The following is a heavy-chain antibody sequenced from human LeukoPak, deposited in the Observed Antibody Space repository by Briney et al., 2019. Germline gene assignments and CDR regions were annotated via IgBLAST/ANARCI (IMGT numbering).Heavy chain of an antibody. CDR2: INHSGST. V-gene: IGHV4-34*01. Sequence: PSETLSLTCAVYGGSFSGYYWSWIRQPQGKGLEWIGEINHSGSTNYNPSLKSRVTISVDTSKNQFSLKLSSVTAADTAVYYCARGGRCSKSNGRRCGLDYWGQGTLVTVSS. D-gene: IGHD2-15*01. CDR3: ARGGRCSKSNGRRCGLDY. CDR1: GGSFSGYY. J-gene: IGHJ4*02.